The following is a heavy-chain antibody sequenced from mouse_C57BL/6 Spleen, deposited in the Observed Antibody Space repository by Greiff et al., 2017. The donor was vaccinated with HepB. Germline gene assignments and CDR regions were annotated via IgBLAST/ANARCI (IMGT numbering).Heavy chain of an antibody. CDR2: ISSGGSYT. CDR1: GFTFSSYG. D-gene: IGHD3-2*02. Sequence: EVQLQQSGGDLVKPGGSLKLSCAASGFTFSSYGMSWVRQTPDKRLEWVATISSGGSYTYYPDSVKGRFTISRDNAKNTLYLQMSSLKSEDTAMYYCARHGNSSGYEFAYWGQGTLVTVSA. J-gene: IGHJ3*01. V-gene: IGHV5-6*01. CDR3: ARHGNSSGYEFAY.